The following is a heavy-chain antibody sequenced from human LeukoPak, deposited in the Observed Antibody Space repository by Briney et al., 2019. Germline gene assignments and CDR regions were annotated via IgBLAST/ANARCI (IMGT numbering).Heavy chain of an antibody. CDR2: ISAYNGNT. Sequence: GASVKVSCKASGYTFTSYGISWVRQAPGQGLEWMGWISAYNGNTNYAQKFQDRVTITADASTSTAYMELSSLRSEDTAVYYCARGRGGSGSYSSGVFWDIRPRRYYFDYWGQGTLVTVSS. V-gene: IGHV1-18*01. CDR3: ARGRGGSGSYSSGVFWDIRPRRYYFDY. D-gene: IGHD3-10*01. CDR1: GYTFTSYG. J-gene: IGHJ4*02.